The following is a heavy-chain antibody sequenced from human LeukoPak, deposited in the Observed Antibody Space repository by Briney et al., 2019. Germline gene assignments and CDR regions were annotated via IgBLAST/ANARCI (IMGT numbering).Heavy chain of an antibody. J-gene: IGHJ4*02. CDR2: IYTSGST. V-gene: IGHV4-61*02. Sequence: SETLSLTCTVSGGSISSGSYYWSWIRQPAGKGLEWIGRIYTSGSTNYNPSLKSRVTISVDTSKNQFSLKLSSVTAADTAVYYCARELDIVATTDYFDYWGQGTLVTVSS. CDR3: ARELDIVATTDYFDY. D-gene: IGHD5-12*01. CDR1: GGSISSGSYY.